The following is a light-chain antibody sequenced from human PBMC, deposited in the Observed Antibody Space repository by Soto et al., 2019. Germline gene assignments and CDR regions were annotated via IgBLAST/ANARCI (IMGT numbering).Light chain of an antibody. CDR3: HEYKTRT. CDR1: QSVSTW. J-gene: IGKJ1*01. Sequence: DSQMTQSPSTLWASVGDTVTIPCRASQSVSTWLAWYQQTPGKAPKLLMYDASTLESGAPARFSGSGSGTEFTLTISSLQPEDFATYHCHEYKTRTFRQGTKVDIK. CDR2: DAS. V-gene: IGKV1-5*01.